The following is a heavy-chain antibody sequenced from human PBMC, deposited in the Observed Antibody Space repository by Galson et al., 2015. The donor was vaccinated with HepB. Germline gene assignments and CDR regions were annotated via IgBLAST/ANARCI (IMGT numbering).Heavy chain of an antibody. Sequence: SLRLSCAASGFTFSSYGMHWVRQAPGKGLEWVAVISYDGSNKYYADSVKGRFTISRDNSKNTLYLQMNSLRAEDTAVYYCAKDTNGLGKQWLVSYPFNYYYYYGMDVWGQGTTVTVSS. CDR3: AKDTNGLGKQWLVSYPFNYYYYYGMDV. CDR1: GFTFSSYG. J-gene: IGHJ6*02. V-gene: IGHV3-30*18. CDR2: ISYDGSNK. D-gene: IGHD6-19*01.